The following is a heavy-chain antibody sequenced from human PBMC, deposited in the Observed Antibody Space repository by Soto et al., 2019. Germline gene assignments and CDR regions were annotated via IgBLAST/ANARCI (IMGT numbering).Heavy chain of an antibody. V-gene: IGHV3-7*01. CDR3: ARDSPTDCSSWFDD. CDR1: GFTFSSYW. D-gene: IGHD6-13*01. Sequence: GGSLRLSCAASGFTFSSYWMSWVRQAPGKGLEWVATIKQDGSEKYYVDSVKGRFTISRDNAKNSLYLQMNSLRAEDTAGYCCARDSPTDCSSWFDDWGQGTLVTVSS. CDR2: IKQDGSEK. J-gene: IGHJ4*02.